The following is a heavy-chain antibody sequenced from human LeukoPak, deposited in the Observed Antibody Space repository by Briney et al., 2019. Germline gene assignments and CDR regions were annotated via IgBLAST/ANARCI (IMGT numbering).Heavy chain of an antibody. CDR2: ISGSGGST. V-gene: IGHV3-23*01. CDR3: AKDQGYSYGTTSDY. CDR1: GFTFSSYA. D-gene: IGHD5-18*01. Sequence: GGSLRLSCAASGFTFSSYAMSWVRQAPGKGLEWVSAISGSGGSTYYADSVKGRFTISRDNSKNTLYLQMNSLRAEATAVYYCAKDQGYSYGTTSDYWGQGTLVTVSS. J-gene: IGHJ4*02.